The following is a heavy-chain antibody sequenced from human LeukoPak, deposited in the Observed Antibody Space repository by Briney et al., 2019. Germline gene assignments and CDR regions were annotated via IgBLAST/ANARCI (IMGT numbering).Heavy chain of an antibody. CDR3: ARRGYSYDIDY. V-gene: IGHV4-61*10. CDR1: GGLISSGSYY. D-gene: IGHD5-18*01. J-gene: IGHJ4*02. CDR2: IYYSGST. Sequence: PSETLSLTFTVSGGLISSGSYYWSWIRQPAGKGLEWIGYIYYSGSTNYNPSLKSRVTISVDTSKNQFSLKLSSVTAADTAVYYCARRGYSYDIDYWGQGTLVTVSS.